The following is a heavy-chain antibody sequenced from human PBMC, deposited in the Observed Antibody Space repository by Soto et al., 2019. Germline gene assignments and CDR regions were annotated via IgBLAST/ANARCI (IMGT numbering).Heavy chain of an antibody. V-gene: IGHV3-23*01. J-gene: IGHJ4*02. Sequence: GSLRLSCAASGFTFRSYAMSWVRQAPGKGLEWVSTISAGGGTTYYADSVKGRFSISRDNSKNTLYLQMGSLSAEDTAAYYCVYRGGAVANPFDYWGQGALVTVSS. CDR3: VYRGGAVANPFDY. CDR2: ISAGGGTT. CDR1: GFTFRSYA. D-gene: IGHD6-19*01.